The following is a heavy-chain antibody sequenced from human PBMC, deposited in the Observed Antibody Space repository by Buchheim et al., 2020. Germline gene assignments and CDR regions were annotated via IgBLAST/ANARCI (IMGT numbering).Heavy chain of an antibody. CDR1: GFTFSSYA. J-gene: IGHJ4*02. Sequence: QVQLVESGGGVVQPGRSLRLSCAASGFTFSSYAMHWVRQAPGKGLEWVAVISYDGSNKYYADSVKGRFTISRDNSKNTLYLQMNSLRAEDTAVYYCARDLGGYHGGYWGQGTL. D-gene: IGHD3-22*01. CDR3: ARDLGGYHGGY. CDR2: ISYDGSNK. V-gene: IGHV3-30*04.